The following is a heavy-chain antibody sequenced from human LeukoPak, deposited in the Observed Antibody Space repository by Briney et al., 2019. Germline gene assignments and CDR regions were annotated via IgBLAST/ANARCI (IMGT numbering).Heavy chain of an antibody. V-gene: IGHV3-48*04. CDR2: ISSSSTI. CDR1: GFTFSSYS. J-gene: IGHJ4*02. Sequence: GGSLRLSCAASGFTFSSYSMNWVRQAPGKGLEWVSYISSSSTIYYADSVKGRFTISRDNAKNSLYLQMNSLRAEDTAVYYCARAGSGSYGAPYYFDYWGQGTLVTVSS. CDR3: ARAGSGSYGAPYYFDY. D-gene: IGHD1-26*01.